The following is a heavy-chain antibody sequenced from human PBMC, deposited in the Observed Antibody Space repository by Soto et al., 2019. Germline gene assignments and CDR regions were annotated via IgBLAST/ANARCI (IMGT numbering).Heavy chain of an antibody. J-gene: IGHJ6*03. CDR3: ARDRVRYLAYYMDV. D-gene: IGHD3-9*01. V-gene: IGHV4-34*01. CDR1: GGSFSGYY. CDR2: INHSGST. Sequence: SETLSLTCAVYGGSFSGYYWSWIRQPPGKGLEWIGEINHSGSTNYNPSLKSRVTISVDTSKNQFSLKLSSVTAADTAVYYCARDRVRYLAYYMDVWGKGTTVTVSS.